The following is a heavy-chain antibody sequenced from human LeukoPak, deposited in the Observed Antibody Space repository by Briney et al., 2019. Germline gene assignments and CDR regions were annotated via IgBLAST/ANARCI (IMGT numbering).Heavy chain of an antibody. V-gene: IGHV4-59*01. CDR3: ARGVNYDFWSGYPYYFDY. J-gene: IGHJ4*02. CDR1: GGSISSYY. Sequence: SETLSLTCTVSGGSISSYYWSWIRQPPGKGLEWIGYIYYSGSTNYNPSLKSRVTISVDTSKNQFSLKLSSVTAADTAVYYCARGVNYDFWSGYPYYFDYWGQGTLVTVSS. D-gene: IGHD3-3*01. CDR2: IYYSGST.